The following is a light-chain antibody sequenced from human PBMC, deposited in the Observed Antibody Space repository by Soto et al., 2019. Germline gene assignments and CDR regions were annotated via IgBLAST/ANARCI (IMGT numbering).Light chain of an antibody. V-gene: IGKV1D-12*01. Sequence: DIQMTQSPSSVSASVGDRVTITCRASQGISSWIAWYQQKPGKAPKLLIYAASSLESGVPSRFSGSGSGTDFTLTINSLQPEDFATYYCQQANSFPLTFRGGTKVEIK. CDR1: QGISSW. CDR2: AAS. CDR3: QQANSFPLT. J-gene: IGKJ4*01.